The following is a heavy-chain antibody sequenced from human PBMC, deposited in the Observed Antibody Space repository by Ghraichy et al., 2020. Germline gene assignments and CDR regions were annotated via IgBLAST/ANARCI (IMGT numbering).Heavy chain of an antibody. D-gene: IGHD2-2*01. CDR3: ARNFIVVAPAAPDL. Sequence: GGSLRLSCVASGFTFTGNSMNWVRPAPGKGLEWLSSISVSSGHIHYADSVKGRFTISRDNAKNSLYLQMNSLRAEDTGVYYCARNFIVVAPAAPDLWGQGTLVTVSS. V-gene: IGHV3-21*06. J-gene: IGHJ5*02. CDR1: GFTFTGNS. CDR2: ISVSSGHI.